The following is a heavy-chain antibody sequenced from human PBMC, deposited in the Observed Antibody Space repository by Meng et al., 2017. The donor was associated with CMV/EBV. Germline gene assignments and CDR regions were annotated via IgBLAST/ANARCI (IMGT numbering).Heavy chain of an antibody. CDR2: IYTSGST. J-gene: IGHJ4*02. CDR1: GGSISSYC. Sequence: HVRLQESGPGLVKPPETLSLTCPVSGGSISSYCWSWIRPPAVTGLEWIGRIYTSGSTNYNPSPKSRVTMSVDTSKNQFSLRLSSVTAADTAVYYCARGPEVDYGDYVGLDYWGQGTLVTVSS. CDR3: ARGPEVDYGDYVGLDY. V-gene: IGHV4-4*07. D-gene: IGHD4-17*01.